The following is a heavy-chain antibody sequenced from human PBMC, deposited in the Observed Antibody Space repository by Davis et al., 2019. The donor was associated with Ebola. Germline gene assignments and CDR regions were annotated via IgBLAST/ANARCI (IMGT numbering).Heavy chain of an antibody. D-gene: IGHD3-10*01. CDR3: ARGWFGELVYYYGMDV. V-gene: IGHV1-18*04. J-gene: IGHJ6*04. CDR1: GYTFTDYY. Sequence: ASVKVSCKASGYTFTDYYVHWVRQAPGQGLEWMGWISAYNGNTNYAQKLQGRVTMTTDTSTSTAYMELRSLRSDDTAVYYCARGWFGELVYYYGMDVWGKGTTVTVSS. CDR2: ISAYNGNT.